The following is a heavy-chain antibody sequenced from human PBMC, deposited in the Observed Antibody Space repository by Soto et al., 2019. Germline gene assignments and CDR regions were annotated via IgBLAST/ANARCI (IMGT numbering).Heavy chain of an antibody. Sequence: EVQLVESGGGLVQPGGSLRLSCAASGLTFRSHWMHWVRHAPGKGLLWVARINPDGSSTSFADSVKGRFTFSRDNAKNTLYLQMNRMRVEDTAVYYCTRDSYDGRYYYGRDLWGEGTTVTVSS. CDR2: INPDGSST. D-gene: IGHD3-16*01. CDR3: TRDSYDGRYYYGRDL. CDR1: GLTFRSHW. J-gene: IGHJ6*04. V-gene: IGHV3-74*01.